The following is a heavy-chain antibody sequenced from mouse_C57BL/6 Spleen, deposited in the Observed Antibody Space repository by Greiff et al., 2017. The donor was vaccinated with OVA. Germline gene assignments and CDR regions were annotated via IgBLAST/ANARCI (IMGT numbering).Heavy chain of an antibody. CDR1: GYSFTDYN. Sequence: VQLKESGPELVKPGASVKISCKASGYSFTDYNMNWVKQSNGKSLEWIGVINPNYGTTSYNQKFKGKATLTVDQSSSTAYMQLNSLTSEDSAVYYCARSHYYGSSYYWYFDVWGTGTTVTVSS. J-gene: IGHJ1*03. CDR2: INPNYGTT. V-gene: IGHV1-39*01. D-gene: IGHD1-1*01. CDR3: ARSHYYGSSYYWYFDV.